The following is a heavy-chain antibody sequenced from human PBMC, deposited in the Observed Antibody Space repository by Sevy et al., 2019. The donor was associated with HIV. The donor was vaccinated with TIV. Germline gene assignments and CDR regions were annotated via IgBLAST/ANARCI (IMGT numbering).Heavy chain of an antibody. D-gene: IGHD5-12*01. CDR1: GFTVSSNY. CDR3: ARGSTGGYVEFSFDY. CDR2: IYSGGST. J-gene: IGHJ4*02. Sequence: GGSLRLSCAASGFTVSSNYMSWVRQAPGKGLEWVSVIYSGGSTYYADSVNGRFTISRDNSKNTLYLQMNSLRAEDTAVYYCARGSTGGYVEFSFDYWGQGTLVTVSS. V-gene: IGHV3-53*01.